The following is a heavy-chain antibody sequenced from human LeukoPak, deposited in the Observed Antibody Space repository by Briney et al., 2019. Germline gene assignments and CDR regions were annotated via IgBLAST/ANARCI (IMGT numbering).Heavy chain of an antibody. Sequence: GGSLRLSCAASGFTFRSYWMSWVRQAPGKGLEWVSAIIGSGSSTYYADSVKGRFTISRDNSKNTLFLQMNSLRAEDTAVYYCAKDRAQQLVLDFWGQGTLVTVSS. D-gene: IGHD6-13*01. CDR2: IIGSGSST. V-gene: IGHV3-23*01. CDR3: AKDRAQQLVLDF. J-gene: IGHJ4*02. CDR1: GFTFRSYW.